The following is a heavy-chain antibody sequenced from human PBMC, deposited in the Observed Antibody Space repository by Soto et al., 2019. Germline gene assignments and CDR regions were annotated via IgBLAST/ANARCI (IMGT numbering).Heavy chain of an antibody. D-gene: IGHD3-16*02. V-gene: IGHV4-39*01. J-gene: IGHJ4*02. Sequence: SETLSLTCTVSGGSISSSSYYWGWIRQPPGKGLEWIGSIYYSGSTYYNPSLKSRVTISVDTSKNQFSLKLSSVTAADTAVYYCARQAVYDYIWGSYREIDYWGQGTLVTVSS. CDR1: GGSISSSSYY. CDR3: ARQAVYDYIWGSYREIDY. CDR2: IYYSGST.